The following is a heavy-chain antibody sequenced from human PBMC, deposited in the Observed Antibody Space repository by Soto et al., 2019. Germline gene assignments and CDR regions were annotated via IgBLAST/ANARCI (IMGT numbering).Heavy chain of an antibody. CDR1: GFTFTSYT. Sequence: EVQLVESGGGLVQPGGSLRLSCAASGFTFTSYTMNWVRQAPEKGLEWVSSITTSSNYIHYADSVKGRFTISRDNAKNSLYLQMNTLRAEDTAVYFCARGYFDYWGQGDLVTVSS. D-gene: IGHD3-10*01. CDR2: ITTSSNYI. V-gene: IGHV3-21*01. CDR3: ARGYFDY. J-gene: IGHJ4*02.